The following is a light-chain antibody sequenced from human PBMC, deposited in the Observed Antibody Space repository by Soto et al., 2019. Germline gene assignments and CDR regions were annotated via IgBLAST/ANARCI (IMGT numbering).Light chain of an antibody. Sequence: DIQMTRSPSSLSASVGDRVTITCRASQSISSYLNWYQQKPGKAPKLLIYAASSLQSGVPSRFSGSGSGTDFTLTISSLQPEDFATYYCLQHNSYPLTFGPGTKVDIK. CDR3: LQHNSYPLT. CDR2: AAS. CDR1: QSISSY. J-gene: IGKJ3*01. V-gene: IGKV1-39*01.